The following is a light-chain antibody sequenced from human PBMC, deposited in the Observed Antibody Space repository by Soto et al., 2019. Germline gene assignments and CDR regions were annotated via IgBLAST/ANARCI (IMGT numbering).Light chain of an antibody. J-gene: IGKJ4*01. V-gene: IGKV3-20*01. Sequence: EIVLTQTPGTLSLSPGERATLSCRASQGVSSSYLAWYQQKPGQPPRLLIYGASSRATGIPDRFSGSGSGTDFTLTITSLEPEDFAVYYCQHYRTSFGGGTKVEIK. CDR2: GAS. CDR1: QGVSSSY. CDR3: QHYRTS.